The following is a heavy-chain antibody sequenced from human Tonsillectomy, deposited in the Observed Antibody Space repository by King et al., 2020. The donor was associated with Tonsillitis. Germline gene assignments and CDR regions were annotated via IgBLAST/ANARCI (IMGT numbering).Heavy chain of an antibody. CDR3: AREYCSSTSCWSWYFDL. CDR1: GLTFSSYS. D-gene: IGHD2-2*01. CDR2: ISSSSSYI. V-gene: IGHV3-21*01. J-gene: IGHJ2*01. Sequence: VQLVESGGGLVKPGGSLRLSCAASGLTFSSYSMNWVRQAPGKGLEWVSSISSSSSYIYYADSVKGRFTISRDNAKNSLYLQMNSLRAEDTAVYYCAREYCSSTSCWSWYFDLWGRGTLVTVS.